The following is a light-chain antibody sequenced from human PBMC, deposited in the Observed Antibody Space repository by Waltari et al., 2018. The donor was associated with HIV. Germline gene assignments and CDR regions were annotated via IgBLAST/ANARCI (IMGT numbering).Light chain of an antibody. CDR1: SSDVGGYNY. CDR3: SSYTTSTTPVL. CDR2: EVS. Sequence: QSALTQPASVSGSPGQSITISCTGTSSDVGGYNYVSWYQQHPGKAPKLLISEVSNRPSGISNRLSGSKSGNTASLTISGLQTEDEADYYCSSYTTSTTPVLFGGGTKLTVV. J-gene: IGLJ2*01. V-gene: IGLV2-14*01.